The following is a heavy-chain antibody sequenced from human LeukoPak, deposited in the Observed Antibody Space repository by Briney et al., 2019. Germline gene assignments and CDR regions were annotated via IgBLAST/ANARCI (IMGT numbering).Heavy chain of an antibody. J-gene: IGHJ4*02. CDR1: GYTFTGYD. D-gene: IGHD6-19*01. Sequence: ASVKVSCKASGYTFTGYDMHWVRQAPGRGLEWMGWINPNSGGTNYAQKFQGRVTMTRDTSISTAYMELSRLRSDDTAVYYCARDSSGWSYFDYWGQGTLVTVSS. V-gene: IGHV1-2*02. CDR3: ARDSSGWSYFDY. CDR2: INPNSGGT.